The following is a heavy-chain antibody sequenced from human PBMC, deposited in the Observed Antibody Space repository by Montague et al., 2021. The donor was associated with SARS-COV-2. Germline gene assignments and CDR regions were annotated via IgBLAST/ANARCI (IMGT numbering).Heavy chain of an antibody. D-gene: IGHD1-26*01. CDR1: GGSFRGYY. V-gene: IGHV4-34*01. J-gene: IGHJ4*02. Sequence: SETLSLTCAVYGGSFRGYYWSWIRQSPEKGLEWIGEINHSGRTNNNPSLKSRVIISVDTSKNQFSLKLSSVTAADTAVYYCARRGSSVCGVTVSAELDYWGQGILVFVSS. CDR2: INHSGRT. CDR3: ARRGSSVCGVTVSAELDY.